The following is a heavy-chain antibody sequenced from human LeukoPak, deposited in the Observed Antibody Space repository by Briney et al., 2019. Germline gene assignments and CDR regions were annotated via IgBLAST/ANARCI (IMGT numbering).Heavy chain of an antibody. CDR2: IIPIFGTA. CDR3: ARPYDFWSGRCYYYGMDV. J-gene: IGHJ6*02. CDR1: GGTFSSYA. V-gene: IGHV1-69*13. Sequence: ASVKVSCKASGGTFSSYAISWVRQAPGQGLEWMGGIIPIFGTADYAQKFQGRVTITADESTSTAYMELSSLRSEDTAVYYCARPYDFWSGRCYYYGMDVWGQGTTVTVSS. D-gene: IGHD3-3*01.